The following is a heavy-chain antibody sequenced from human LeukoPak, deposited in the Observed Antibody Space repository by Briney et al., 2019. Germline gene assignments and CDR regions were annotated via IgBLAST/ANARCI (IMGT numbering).Heavy chain of an antibody. J-gene: IGHJ4*02. CDR1: EFTFSSYS. Sequence: PGGSLRLSCAASEFTFSSYSMNWVRQAPGKGLEWVSSISGSSSYIYYADSVKGRFTISRDNAKNSLYPQMNSLRAEDTAVYYCARGFPSGYWGQGTLVTVSS. CDR2: ISGSSSYI. V-gene: IGHV3-21*01. CDR3: ARGFPSGY.